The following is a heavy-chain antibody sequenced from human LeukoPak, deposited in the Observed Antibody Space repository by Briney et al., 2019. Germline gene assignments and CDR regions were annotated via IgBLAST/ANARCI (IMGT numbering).Heavy chain of an antibody. Sequence: GGSLRLSCAASGFTFSNYWMSWVRQAPGKGLEWVANIKQDGSVTYYVESVKGRFAISRDNSKNTLYVQVNSLGTEDTAAYYCAKGSYYDSSGSFYFDYWGQGTLVTVSS. D-gene: IGHD3-22*01. J-gene: IGHJ4*02. CDR3: AKGSYYDSSGSFYFDY. V-gene: IGHV3-7*03. CDR1: GFTFSNYW. CDR2: IKQDGSVT.